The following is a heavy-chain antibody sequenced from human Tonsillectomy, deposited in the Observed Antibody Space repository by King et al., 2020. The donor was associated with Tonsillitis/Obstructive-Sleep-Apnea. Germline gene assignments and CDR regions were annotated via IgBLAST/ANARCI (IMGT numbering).Heavy chain of an antibody. V-gene: IGHV1-18*01. CDR1: GYTFINYG. CDR3: ARSQSVAESDY. Sequence: QLVQSGAEVRKPGASVKVSCKPSGYTFINYGINWVRQAPGQGLECMGWINSYNGNSNYAQRLEDRVTMTTDTSATTVNLEMRNLTSDDTAVYYCARSQSVAESDYWGQGTLVTVSS. CDR2: INSYNGNS. J-gene: IGHJ4*02. D-gene: IGHD6-19*01.